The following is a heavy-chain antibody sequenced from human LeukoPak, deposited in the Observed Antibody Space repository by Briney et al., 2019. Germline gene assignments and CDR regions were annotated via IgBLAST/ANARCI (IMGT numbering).Heavy chain of an antibody. Sequence: GGSLRLSSAVSGFTFNTYSMNWVRQAPGKGLEWVSYIRSSSSTIYYADSVKDRFTVSRDNVKNSVYLQMNSLRDEDTAVYYCVASDESGGGFEYWGQGTLVTVSS. D-gene: IGHD2-15*01. CDR3: VASDESGGGFEY. V-gene: IGHV3-48*02. J-gene: IGHJ4*02. CDR1: GFTFNTYS. CDR2: IRSSSSTI.